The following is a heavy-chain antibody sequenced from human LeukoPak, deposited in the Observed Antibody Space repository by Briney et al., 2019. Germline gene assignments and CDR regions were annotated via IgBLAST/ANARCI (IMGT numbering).Heavy chain of an antibody. CDR2: INHSAST. V-gene: IGHV4-34*01. CDR3: ARENPYSSSWYLRRERYWFDP. CDR1: GWTFSGYS. Sequence: SETLSLTCAVYGWTFSGYSWSWLRQAPGKGPEWSGEINHSASTNYNPSLKSRVTISVDTYKNQFSLKLSSVTAADTAVYYCARENPYSSSWYLRRERYWFDPWGPGTLVTVSS. D-gene: IGHD6-13*01. J-gene: IGHJ5*02.